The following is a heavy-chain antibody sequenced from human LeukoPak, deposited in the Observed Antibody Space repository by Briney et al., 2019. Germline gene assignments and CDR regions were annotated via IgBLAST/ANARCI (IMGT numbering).Heavy chain of an antibody. J-gene: IGHJ4*02. CDR3: ARGYRDYVWGSYRLFDY. CDR1: GGSISSYY. D-gene: IGHD3-16*02. V-gene: IGHV4-59*01. CDR2: IYYSGST. Sequence: TPSETLSLTCTVSGGSISSYYWSWIRQPPGKGLEWIGYIYYSGSTNYNPSLKSRVTISVDTSKNQFSLKLSSVTAADTAVYYCARGYRDYVWGSYRLFDYWGQGTLVTVSS.